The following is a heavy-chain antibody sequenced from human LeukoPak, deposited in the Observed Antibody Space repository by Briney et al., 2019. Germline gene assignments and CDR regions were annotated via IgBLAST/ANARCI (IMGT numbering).Heavy chain of an antibody. CDR2: IRYDGSNK. CDR1: GFTFSSYG. D-gene: IGHD3-22*01. Sequence: GGSLRLSCGASGFTFSSYGMHWVRQAPGKGLEWVAFIRYDGSNKYYADSVKGRFTISRDNSKNTLYLQMNSLRAEDTAVYYCAKDGNYYDSSGYGDYWGQGTLVTVSS. CDR3: AKDGNYYDSSGYGDY. J-gene: IGHJ4*02. V-gene: IGHV3-30*02.